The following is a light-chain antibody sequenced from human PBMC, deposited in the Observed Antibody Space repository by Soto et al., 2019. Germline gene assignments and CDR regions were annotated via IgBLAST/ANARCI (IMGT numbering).Light chain of an antibody. J-gene: IGLJ1*01. CDR2: DVS. CDR1: SSDVGGYNY. V-gene: IGLV2-11*01. Sequence: QSALTQPRSVSGSPGQSVTISCTGTSSDVGGYNYVSWYQQHPGKAPKLMIYDVSKRPSGVPDRFSGSKSGNTASLTISGLPAEDEDDYYCCSYAGSYTLYVFGTGTKLTVL. CDR3: CSYAGSYTLYV.